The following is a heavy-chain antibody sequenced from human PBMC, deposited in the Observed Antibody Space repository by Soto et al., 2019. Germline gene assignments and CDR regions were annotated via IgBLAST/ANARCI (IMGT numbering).Heavy chain of an antibody. D-gene: IGHD5-12*01. CDR3: AKDHDEDFGYDLDYFDY. V-gene: IGHV3-9*01. J-gene: IGHJ4*02. Sequence: SLRLSCAASGFTFDNYAMHWVRQAPGKGLEWVSGISWSSVTFGYADSVKGRFTISRDNAKNSLYLQMNSLRAEDTAFYYCAKDHDEDFGYDLDYFDYWGQGT. CDR1: GFTFDNYA. CDR2: ISWSSVTF.